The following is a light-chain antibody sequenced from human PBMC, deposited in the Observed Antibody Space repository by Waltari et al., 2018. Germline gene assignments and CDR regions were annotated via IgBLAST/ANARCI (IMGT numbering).Light chain of an antibody. V-gene: IGKV3-20*01. CDR1: QSVSSSY. J-gene: IGKJ1*01. CDR3: QQYGSSPWT. Sequence: DIVLTQSPGTPSLSPGERATLPCRAIQSVSSSYLAWYQQKPGQAPGLLIYGASSRATGIPDRFSGSGSGTDFTLTISRLEPEDFAVYYCQQYGSSPWTFGQGTKVEIK. CDR2: GAS.